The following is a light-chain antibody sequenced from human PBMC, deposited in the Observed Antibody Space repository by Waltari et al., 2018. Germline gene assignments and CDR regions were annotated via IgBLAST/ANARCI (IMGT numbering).Light chain of an antibody. CDR3: QQRSSWPLT. Sequence: EIVLTQSPATLSLSPGERATLPCRASQSVSSYLAWYQQKPGQAPRLLIYDAANRATCIPARFSGSGSGTDFTLTISSLDPEDFAVYYCQQRSSWPLTFGQGTKVEI. V-gene: IGKV3-11*01. CDR1: QSVSSY. J-gene: IGKJ1*01. CDR2: DAA.